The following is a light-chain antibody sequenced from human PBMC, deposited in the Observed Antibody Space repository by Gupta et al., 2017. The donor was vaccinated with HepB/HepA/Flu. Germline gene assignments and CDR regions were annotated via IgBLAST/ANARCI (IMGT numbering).Light chain of an antibody. CDR2: GAS. V-gene: IGKV3-15*01. CDR1: QTVTSN. CDR3: QQYKNWPWT. Sequence: EIVMTQSPATLSVSPGERATLSCRASQTVTSNLAWYQQKPGQGPRLLIYGASTRATGLPARFSGSGSGTDFTLTISSLQSEDFALYYCQQYKNWPWTFGQGTKVEIK. J-gene: IGKJ1*01.